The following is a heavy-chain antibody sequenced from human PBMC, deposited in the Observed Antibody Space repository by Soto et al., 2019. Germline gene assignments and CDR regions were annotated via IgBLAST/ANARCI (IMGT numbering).Heavy chain of an antibody. CDR2: ISGSGGST. Sequence: EMQLVESGGGLVQPGGSLRLSCAASGFTFSSFAMSWVRQAPGKGLDWVSAISGSGGSTYYADSVKGRFTISRDNSKNTLYLQMSSLRAADTSVYYCPRGFSAGKYSPPDFWGQGSLVTVSS. J-gene: IGHJ4*02. CDR1: GFTFSSFA. CDR3: PRGFSAGKYSPPDF. V-gene: IGHV3-23*04. D-gene: IGHD6-13*01.